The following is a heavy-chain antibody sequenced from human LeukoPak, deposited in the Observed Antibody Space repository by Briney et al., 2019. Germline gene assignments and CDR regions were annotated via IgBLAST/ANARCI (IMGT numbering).Heavy chain of an antibody. D-gene: IGHD5-18*01. V-gene: IGHV3-48*01. CDR2: ISSSSSSI. Sequence: PGGSLRLSCAASGFTFSTYSMNWVRQAPGKGLERVSYISSSSSSIYYADSVKGRFTISRDNAKNSLYLQMNTLRAEDTAVYYCARKVANTYGYLDSWGQGTLVTVSS. CDR1: GFTFSTYS. CDR3: ARKVANTYGYLDS. J-gene: IGHJ4*02.